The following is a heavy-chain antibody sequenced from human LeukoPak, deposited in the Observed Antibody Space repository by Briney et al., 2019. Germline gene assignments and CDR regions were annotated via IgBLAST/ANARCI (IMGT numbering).Heavy chain of an antibody. V-gene: IGHV3-11*03. CDR1: GFTFGSYA. CDR2: ISSSSSYT. CDR3: AGVEWRFGSLSRAFDI. J-gene: IGHJ3*02. D-gene: IGHD3-10*01. Sequence: PGGSLRLSCAASGFTFGSYAMSWIRQAPGKGLEWVSYISSSSSYTNYADSVKGRFTISRDNAKSSLYLQMNSLRAEDTAVYYCAGVEWRFGSLSRAFDIWGQGTMVTVSS.